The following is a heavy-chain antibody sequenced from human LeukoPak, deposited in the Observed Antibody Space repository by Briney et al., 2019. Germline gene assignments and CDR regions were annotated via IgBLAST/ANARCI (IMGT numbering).Heavy chain of an antibody. V-gene: IGHV3-23*01. CDR1: GFTFSSYA. D-gene: IGHD3-9*01. Sequence: PGGSLRLSCAASGFTFSSYAMSWVRQAPGKGLEWVSAISGSGGSTYYADSVKGRFTISRDNSKNTLYLQMNSLRAEDTAVYYCAKDILTGYRDYYYYYYMDVWGEGTTVTVSS. J-gene: IGHJ6*03. CDR3: AKDILTGYRDYYYYYYMDV. CDR2: ISGSGGST.